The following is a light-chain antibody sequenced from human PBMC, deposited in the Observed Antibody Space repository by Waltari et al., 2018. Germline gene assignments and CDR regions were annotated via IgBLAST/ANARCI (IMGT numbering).Light chain of an antibody. CDR2: HAS. J-gene: IGKJ1*01. CDR3: QHYESLPVT. CDR1: QSLSKY. Sequence: EIVLTQSPGTLSLSPGERATPSCRASQSLSKYLAWYQQKPGQAPRLLIYHASSSAAGIPDRFSGSGYGTDFSLTISRLEPEDFAVYYCQHYESLPVTFGQGTKVEIK. V-gene: IGKV3-20*01.